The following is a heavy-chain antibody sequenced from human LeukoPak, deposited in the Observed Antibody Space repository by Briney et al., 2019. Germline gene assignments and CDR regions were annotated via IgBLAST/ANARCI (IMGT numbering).Heavy chain of an antibody. V-gene: IGHV1-2*02. CDR1: GYTLTGYY. CDR3: ARAIQDTTTIIYFDY. Sequence: ASVKVSCKASGYTLTGYYLHWVRQAPGQGLEWMGWINPKSGGTKYAQKFQGRVTMTRDTSIGTAYMELSRLRSDDTAIYYCARAIQDTTTIIYFDYWGQGTLVTVSS. D-gene: IGHD5-18*01. CDR2: INPKSGGT. J-gene: IGHJ4*02.